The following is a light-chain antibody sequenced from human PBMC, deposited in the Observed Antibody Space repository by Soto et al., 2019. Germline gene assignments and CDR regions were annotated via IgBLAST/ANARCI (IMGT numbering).Light chain of an antibody. CDR1: SSDVGKYNL. Sequence: QSALTQPASVSASPGQSITISCTGTSSDVGKYNLVSWYQQHPGKAPKLMIYEDIERPSGVSNRFSGSKSDNTASLTISGLQTEDEADYYSCSNAGGTGVVFGGGTKVTVL. V-gene: IGLV2-23*01. CDR3: CSNAGGTGVV. J-gene: IGLJ2*01. CDR2: EDI.